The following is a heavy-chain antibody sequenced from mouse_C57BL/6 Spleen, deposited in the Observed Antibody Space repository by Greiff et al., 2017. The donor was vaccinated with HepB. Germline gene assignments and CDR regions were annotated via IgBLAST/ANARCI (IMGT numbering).Heavy chain of an antibody. J-gene: IGHJ1*03. CDR1: GYAFSSSW. V-gene: IGHV1-82*01. Sequence: QVQLKESGPELVKPGASVKISCKASGYAFSSSWMNWVKQRPGKGLEWIGRIYPGDGDTNYNGKFKGKATLTADKSSSTAYMQLSSLTSEDSAVYFCARSPIYDGYYNWYFDVWGTGTTVTVSS. D-gene: IGHD2-3*01. CDR3: ARSPIYDGYYNWYFDV. CDR2: IYPGDGDT.